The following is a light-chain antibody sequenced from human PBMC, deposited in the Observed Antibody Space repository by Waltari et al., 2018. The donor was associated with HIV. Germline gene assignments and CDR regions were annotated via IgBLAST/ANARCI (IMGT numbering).Light chain of an antibody. CDR2: DVS. CDR1: SSDVGGYNY. V-gene: IGLV2-8*01. Sequence: QSALTQPPSASGSPGQSVTISCTGTSSDVGGYNYVSWYQQNPGKAPKVMSFDVSNRPAGVPDRFSGSRSGNTSSLTVSGLHAEDEADYYCSSYAGSNNWVFGGGTKLTVL. J-gene: IGLJ3*02. CDR3: SSYAGSNNWV.